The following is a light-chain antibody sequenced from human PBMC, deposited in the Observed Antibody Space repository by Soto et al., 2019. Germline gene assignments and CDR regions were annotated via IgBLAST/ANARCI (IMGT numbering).Light chain of an antibody. CDR3: CSYAGRDTLYV. CDR1: STDVGGYNY. CDR2: DVS. Sequence: QSALTQPRSVSGSPGQSVTISCTGTSTDVGGYNYVSWYQQHPGKVPKLMLYDVSKRPSVVPVRFAGSKSCNTASLTISGLQAEDEADYYCCSYAGRDTLYVFGSGSKVTVL. V-gene: IGLV2-11*01. J-gene: IGLJ1*01.